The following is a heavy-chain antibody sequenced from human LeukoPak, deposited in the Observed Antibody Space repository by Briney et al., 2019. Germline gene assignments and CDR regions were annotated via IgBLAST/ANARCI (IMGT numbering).Heavy chain of an antibody. CDR1: GFTFSSYA. CDR3: AKDQNTVATAPFDY. CDR2: INSAGST. D-gene: IGHD4-17*01. Sequence: GGSLRLSCVASGFTFSSYAMSWVRQAPGEGLEWVSAINSAGSTYYGDSVRGRFTISRDNSKNVLYLQMNSLRAEDTALYYCAKDQNTVATAPFDYWGQGTLVTVSS. J-gene: IGHJ4*02. V-gene: IGHV3-23*01.